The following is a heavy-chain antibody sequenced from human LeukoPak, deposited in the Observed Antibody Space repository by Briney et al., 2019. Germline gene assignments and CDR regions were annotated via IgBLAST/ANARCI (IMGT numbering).Heavy chain of an antibody. CDR2: IYYSGST. CDR1: GGSISSSSYY. V-gene: IGHV4-39*01. D-gene: IGHD5-18*01. Sequence: SETLSLTCTVSGGSISSSSYYWGWIRQPPGKGLEWIGSIYYSGSTYYNPSLKSRVTISVDTSKNQFSLKLSSVTAADTAVYYCARQSQLWLRAERYYFDYWGQGTLVTVSS. CDR3: ARQSQLWLRAERYYFDY. J-gene: IGHJ4*02.